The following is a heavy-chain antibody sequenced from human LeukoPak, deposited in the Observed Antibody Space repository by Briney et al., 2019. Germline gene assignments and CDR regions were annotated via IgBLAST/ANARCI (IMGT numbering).Heavy chain of an antibody. V-gene: IGHV1-2*02. CDR2: INPNNGGT. CDR3: ARDSGDYYGSGRRFDP. J-gene: IGHJ5*02. Sequence: ASVKVSCKASGYRFAGYYIHWVRQAPGQGLEWMGWINPNNGGTNYAQKFQGRVTMARGTSITTTYMELSSLRSDDTAVYYCARDSGDYYGSGRRFDPWGQGTLVTVSS. D-gene: IGHD3-10*01. CDR1: GYRFAGYY.